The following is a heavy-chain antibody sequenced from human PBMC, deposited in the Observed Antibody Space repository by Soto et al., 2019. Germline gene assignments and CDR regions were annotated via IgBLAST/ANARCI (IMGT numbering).Heavy chain of an antibody. Sequence: EVPLVESGGGLVQPGGSLRLSCAASGFTFSNYWMSWVRQAPGKGLESVATIKPDGSEKYYVDSVKGRFTISRDNAKNSLYLQMNSLRAEDTAVYYCARGSGWYYYWGQGTLVTVSS. D-gene: IGHD6-19*01. CDR1: GFTFSNYW. CDR3: ARGSGWYYY. J-gene: IGHJ4*02. V-gene: IGHV3-7*01. CDR2: IKPDGSEK.